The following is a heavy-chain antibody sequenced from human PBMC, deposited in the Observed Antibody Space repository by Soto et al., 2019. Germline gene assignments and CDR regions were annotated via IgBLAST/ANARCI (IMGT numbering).Heavy chain of an antibody. CDR2: IIPIFGTA. Sequence: QVQLVQSGAEVKKPGSSVKVSCKASGGTFSSYAISWVRQAPGQGLEWMGGIIPIFGTANYAQKFQGRVTITADESTSTAYMELSSLRSEDTAVYCCAREGGYGDSQINWFDPWGQGTLVTVSS. D-gene: IGHD4-17*01. V-gene: IGHV1-69*01. CDR1: GGTFSSYA. J-gene: IGHJ5*02. CDR3: AREGGYGDSQINWFDP.